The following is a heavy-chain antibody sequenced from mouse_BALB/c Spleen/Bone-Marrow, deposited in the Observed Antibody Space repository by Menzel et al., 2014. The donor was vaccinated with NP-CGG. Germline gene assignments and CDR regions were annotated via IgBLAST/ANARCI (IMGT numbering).Heavy chain of an antibody. Sequence: VKLVESGPEMVKPGASVKISCKASGYSFIGYFINWVMQSHGKSLEWIGRINPYNSDSVYNQKFRGKATLTVDKSSSTAHMELRSLSSEDSAVYYCSRGGDYWGQGTTLTVSS. CDR1: GYSFIGYF. J-gene: IGHJ2*01. CDR3: SRGGDY. CDR2: INPYNSDS. V-gene: IGHV1-20*02.